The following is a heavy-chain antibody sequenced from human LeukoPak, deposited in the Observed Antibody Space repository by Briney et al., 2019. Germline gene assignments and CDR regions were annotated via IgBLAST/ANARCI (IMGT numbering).Heavy chain of an antibody. J-gene: IGHJ6*03. CDR2: ITSSGRYI. CDR1: GFTFSSYS. Sequence: GGSLRLSCAASGFTFSSYSMNWVRQAPGKGLEWVSSITSSGRYIYYADSVKGRFTISRDNSENSLYLQMNSLRAEDTAVYYCARVHPRTMDVWGKGTTVTVSS. V-gene: IGHV3-21*01. CDR3: ARVHPRTMDV.